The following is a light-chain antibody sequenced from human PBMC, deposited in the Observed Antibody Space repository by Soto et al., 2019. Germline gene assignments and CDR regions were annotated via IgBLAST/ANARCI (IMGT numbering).Light chain of an antibody. CDR3: QQYGSSPLWT. CDR1: QSISSW. Sequence: DIQMTQSPSSLSASVGDRVTITCRASQSISSWLAWYQQKPGKAPKLLIYKASTLKSGVPSRFSGSGSGTEFTLTISRLEPEDFAVYYCQQYGSSPLWTFGQGTKVDI. J-gene: IGKJ1*01. V-gene: IGKV1-5*03. CDR2: KAS.